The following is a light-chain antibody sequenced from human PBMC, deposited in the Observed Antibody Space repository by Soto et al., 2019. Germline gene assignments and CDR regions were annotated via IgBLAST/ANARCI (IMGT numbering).Light chain of an antibody. J-gene: IGKJ4*01. Sequence: AIRMTQSPASFSASTGDRVTITCRASQGISSYLAWYQQKTGKAPKLLIYAASTLQSWVPSRFSGSGSGTDFTLTISCLQSEDFATYYCQQYYSYPLTFGGGTKVEIK. V-gene: IGKV1-8*01. CDR3: QQYYSYPLT. CDR2: AAS. CDR1: QGISSY.